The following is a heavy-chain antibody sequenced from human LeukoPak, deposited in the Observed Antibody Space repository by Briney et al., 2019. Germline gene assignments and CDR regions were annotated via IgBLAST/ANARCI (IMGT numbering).Heavy chain of an antibody. D-gene: IGHD2-21*02. CDR1: GFTFTNYA. CDR2: ITGGGVDT. Sequence: GGSLRLSCAASGFTFTNYAMSWFRQAPGKGLEWVSTITGGGVDTYYADSLKGRFTISRDNSKNTLHLQMNSLRAEDTAVYYCAKAPEEYCSNWGQGTMVTVSS. V-gene: IGHV3-23*01. J-gene: IGHJ3*01. CDR3: AKAPEEYCSN.